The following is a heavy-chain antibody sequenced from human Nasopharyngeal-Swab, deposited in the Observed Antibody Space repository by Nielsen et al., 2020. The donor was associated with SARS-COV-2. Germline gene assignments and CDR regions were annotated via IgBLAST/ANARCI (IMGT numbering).Heavy chain of an antibody. CDR2: IYYSGST. J-gene: IGHJ6*02. CDR3: ARDDWNYVRYYYYGMDV. Sequence: SETLSLTCTVSGGSISSGGYYWSWIRQHPGKGLEWIGYIYYSGSTYYNPSLKSRVTISVDTSKNQFSLKLSSVTAADTAVYYCARDDWNYVRYYYYGMDVWGQGTTVTVSS. V-gene: IGHV4-31*03. CDR1: GGSISSGGYY. D-gene: IGHD1-7*01.